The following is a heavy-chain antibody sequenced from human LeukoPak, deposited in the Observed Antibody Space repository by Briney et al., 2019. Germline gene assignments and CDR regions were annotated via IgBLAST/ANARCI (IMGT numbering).Heavy chain of an antibody. V-gene: IGHV1-69*13. CDR1: GGTFSSYA. D-gene: IGHD3-9*01. J-gene: IGHJ4*02. Sequence: SVKVSCKASGGTFSSYAISWVRQAPGQGLEWMGGIIPIFGTANYAQKFQGRVTITADESTSTAYMELSSLRSEDTAVYYCARSYCDILTGGGFDYWGQGTLVTVSS. CDR3: ARSYCDILTGGGFDY. CDR2: IIPIFGTA.